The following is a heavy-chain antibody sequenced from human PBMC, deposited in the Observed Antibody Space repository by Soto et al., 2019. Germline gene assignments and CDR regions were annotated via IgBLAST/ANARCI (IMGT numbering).Heavy chain of an antibody. D-gene: IGHD6-13*01. CDR3: AGSGSAAGSFDY. CDR1: GFTFSTYS. V-gene: IGHV3-48*01. J-gene: IGHJ4*02. Sequence: GGSLRLSCAASGFTFSTYSMNWVRQAPGKGLEWLSYISISSSTIYYADSVKGRFTNSRDNAKNSLYLQMNSLRAEDTAVYYCAGSGSAAGSFDYWGQGTLVTVSS. CDR2: ISISSSTI.